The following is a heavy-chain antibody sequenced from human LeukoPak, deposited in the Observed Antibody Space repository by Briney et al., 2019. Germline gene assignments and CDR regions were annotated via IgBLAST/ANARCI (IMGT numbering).Heavy chain of an antibody. Sequence: GESLKISCKGSGYSFTTYWIGWVRQMPGKGLEWMGMIYPGDSDTRYSPSFQGQVTISADKSISTAYLQWSSLKASDTAMYYCARLSYYDSSGYQHQGVDYWGQGTLVTVSS. CDR3: ARLSYYDSSGYQHQGVDY. CDR2: IYPGDSDT. V-gene: IGHV5-51*01. D-gene: IGHD3-22*01. J-gene: IGHJ4*02. CDR1: GYSFTTYW.